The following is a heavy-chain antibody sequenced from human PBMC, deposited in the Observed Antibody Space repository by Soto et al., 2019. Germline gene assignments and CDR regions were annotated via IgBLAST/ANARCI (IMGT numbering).Heavy chain of an antibody. CDR2: ISTSSSYT. CDR3: ARDRDTYGHGFFDS. Sequence: GGSLRLSCAASGFIFGDFYMTWIRQAPGKGLEWVSEISTSSSYTNYADSVKGRFTVSRENANNTLYLEMDSLRAEDTAVYFCARDRDTYGHGFFDSWGQGALVTVSS. CDR1: GFIFGDFY. D-gene: IGHD5-18*01. J-gene: IGHJ4*02. V-gene: IGHV3-11*05.